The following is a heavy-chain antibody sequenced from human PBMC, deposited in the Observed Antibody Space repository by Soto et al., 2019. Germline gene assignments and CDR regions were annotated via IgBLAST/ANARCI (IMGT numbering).Heavy chain of an antibody. Sequence: GASVKVSCKASGYTLTGYYMHWVRQAPGQGLEWMGWINPNSGGTNYAQKFQGWVTMTRDTSISTAYMELSRLRSDDTAVYYCARDAQLLLWFGEPSWNGMDVWGQGTTVTVSS. CDR1: GYTLTGYY. J-gene: IGHJ6*02. CDR2: INPNSGGT. V-gene: IGHV1-2*04. D-gene: IGHD3-10*01. CDR3: ARDAQLLLWFGEPSWNGMDV.